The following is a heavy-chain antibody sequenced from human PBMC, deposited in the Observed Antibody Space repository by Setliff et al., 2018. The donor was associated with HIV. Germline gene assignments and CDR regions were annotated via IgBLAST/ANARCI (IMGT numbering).Heavy chain of an antibody. D-gene: IGHD5-18*01. CDR1: GGSISSYY. Sequence: SETLSLTCTVSGGSISSYYWSWIRQPPGKGLEWIGNIYSSGSTNYNPSLKSRVTISVDTSKNQFSLKLTSVTATDTAVYYCARTRGYTYGYIDSWAQGTLVTVSS. CDR2: IYSSGST. CDR3: ARTRGYTYGYIDS. J-gene: IGHJ4*02. V-gene: IGHV4-4*09.